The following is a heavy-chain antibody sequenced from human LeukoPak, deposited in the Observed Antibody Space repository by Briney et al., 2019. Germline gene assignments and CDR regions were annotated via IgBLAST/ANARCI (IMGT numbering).Heavy chain of an antibody. J-gene: IGHJ4*02. Sequence: GGSLRLSCAASGFTFSYYYMTWIRQAPGKGLEWVSYISSSGSTIYYADSVKGRFTISRDNAKNSLYLQMNSLRAEDTAVYYCARSVVAATETFDYWGQGTLVTVSS. CDR3: ARSVVAATETFDY. D-gene: IGHD2-15*01. CDR1: GFTFSYYY. CDR2: ISSSGSTI. V-gene: IGHV3-11*04.